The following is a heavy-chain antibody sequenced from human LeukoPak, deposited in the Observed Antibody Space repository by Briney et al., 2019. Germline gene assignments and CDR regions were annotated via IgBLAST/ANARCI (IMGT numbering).Heavy chain of an antibody. D-gene: IGHD3-16*01. V-gene: IGHV3-23*01. CDR3: ANPSFYDYVWGSPSYFDY. Sequence: GGSLRLSCAASGFTFSSYVMSWVRQAPGKGLEWVPAISGSGGSTYYADSVKGRFTISRDNSKNTLYLQMNSLRAEDTAVYYCANPSFYDYVWGSPSYFDYWGQGTLVTVSS. J-gene: IGHJ4*02. CDR2: ISGSGGST. CDR1: GFTFSSYV.